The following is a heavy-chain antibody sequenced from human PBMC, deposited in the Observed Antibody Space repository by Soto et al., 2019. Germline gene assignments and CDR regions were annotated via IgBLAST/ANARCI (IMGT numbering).Heavy chain of an antibody. D-gene: IGHD5-12*01. CDR2: ISDTGGDS. V-gene: IGHV3-23*01. CDR1: RFTFINYA. Sequence: GGSLRLSCEASRFTFINYAMSWVRQAPGKGLVWVASISDTGGDSYYADSMDGRFTISRDNARNTLYLQMDSLSAEDTALYYCARGYTGYGNFDYWGQGALVTVSS. CDR3: ARGYTGYGNFDY. J-gene: IGHJ4*02.